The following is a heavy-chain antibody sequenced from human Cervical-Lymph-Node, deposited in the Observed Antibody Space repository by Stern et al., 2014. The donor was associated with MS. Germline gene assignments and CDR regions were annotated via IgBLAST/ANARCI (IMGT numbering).Heavy chain of an antibody. CDR1: GYTFNTYA. V-gene: IGHV1-3*01. J-gene: IGHJ6*02. Sequence: VHLVESGAEVKKPGASVKVSCKASGYTFNTYAIHWVRQAPGQGLEWMGYINAGNGNTKYSQKFQGRVTITRDTSASTGYIELSSLRSEDSAVYYCATPFSHSFRYGMHVWGQGTTVTVFS. CDR3: ATPFSHSFRYGMHV. D-gene: IGHD2/OR15-2a*01. CDR2: INAGNGNT.